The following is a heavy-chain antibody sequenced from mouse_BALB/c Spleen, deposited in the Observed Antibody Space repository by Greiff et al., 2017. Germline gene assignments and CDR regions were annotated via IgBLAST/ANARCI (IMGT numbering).Heavy chain of an antibody. Sequence: EVQLQQSGAELVKPGASVKLSCTASGFNIKDTYMHWVKQRPEQGLEWIGRIDPANGNTKYDPKFQGKATITADTSSNTAYLQLSSLTSEDTAVYYCARVPLYWYFDVWGAGTTVTVSS. CDR2: IDPANGNT. CDR3: ARVPLYWYFDV. V-gene: IGHV14-3*02. CDR1: GFNIKDTY. J-gene: IGHJ1*01.